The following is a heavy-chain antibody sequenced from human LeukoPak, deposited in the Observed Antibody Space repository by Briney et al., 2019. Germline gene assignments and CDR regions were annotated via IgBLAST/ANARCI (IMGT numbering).Heavy chain of an antibody. V-gene: IGHV4-34*01. CDR2: INHSGGT. CDR1: GESFNDHY. CDR3: ARPLTGTYGFAF. Sequence: KSSETLSLTCAVYGESFNDHYWNWLRQAPAKGLEWIGEINHSGGTNYNPSLKSRVVLSVDTSKNQFSLRLTSVTVADTAIYYCARPLTGTYGFAFWSLGTPVMVSS. J-gene: IGHJ4*02. D-gene: IGHD1-14*01.